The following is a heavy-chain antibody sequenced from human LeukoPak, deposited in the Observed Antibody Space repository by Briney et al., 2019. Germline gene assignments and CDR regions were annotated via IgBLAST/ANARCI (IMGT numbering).Heavy chain of an antibody. J-gene: IGHJ4*02. D-gene: IGHD6-19*01. CDR1: GYSIISGYY. V-gene: IGHV4-38-2*02. Sequence: SETLSLTCSVSGYSIISGYYWGWIRQPPGKGLEWIGSIYHGGSTYYNPSLKTRVIISVDTSKNQFSLRLSSVTAADTAVYYCARSTAVAGTINDGLNYWGQGTLVTVSS. CDR2: IYHGGST. CDR3: ARSTAVAGTINDGLNY.